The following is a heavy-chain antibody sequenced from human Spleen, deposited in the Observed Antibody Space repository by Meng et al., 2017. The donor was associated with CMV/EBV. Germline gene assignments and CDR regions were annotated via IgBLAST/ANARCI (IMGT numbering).Heavy chain of an antibody. J-gene: IGHJ4*02. V-gene: IGHV3-7*01. D-gene: IGHD2-8*01. CDR1: GFVLSRNW. Sequence: LRRSCAASGFVLSRNWMTWVRQAAGEGLEWVANINQDGNEKYFVDSVKGRFTISRDNAKNSVYLQMSSLTVADTAIYYCARVYGGYDSWGQGVLVTVSS. CDR3: ARVYGGYDS. CDR2: INQDGNEK.